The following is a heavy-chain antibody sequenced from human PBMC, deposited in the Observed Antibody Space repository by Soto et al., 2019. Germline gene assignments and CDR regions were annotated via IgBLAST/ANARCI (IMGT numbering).Heavy chain of an antibody. D-gene: IGHD6-19*01. CDR3: AREGVIAVLGDAFDI. Sequence: GASVKVSCKASGYTFTSYSMSWVLQAPGQGLEWMGWISPYNGNTKYAQKLQGRVTMTTDTSTSTAYMELRRLRSDDTAIYYCAREGVIAVLGDAFDIWGQGTMVTVS. J-gene: IGHJ3*02. CDR2: ISPYNGNT. CDR1: GYTFTSYS. V-gene: IGHV1-18*04.